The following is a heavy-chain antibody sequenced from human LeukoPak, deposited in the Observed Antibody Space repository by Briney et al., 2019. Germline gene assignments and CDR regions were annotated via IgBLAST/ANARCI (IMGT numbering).Heavy chain of an antibody. CDR3: ARGISGYDRYYYYYYYMDV. CDR1: GGSFSGYY. CDR2: IYYSGST. V-gene: IGHV4-34*01. Sequence: PSETLSLTCAVYGGSFSGYYWSWIRQPPGKGLEWIGYIYYSGSTYYNPSLKSRVTISVDTSKNQFSLKLSSVTAADTAVYYCARGISGYDRYYYYYYYMDVWGKGTTVTVSS. D-gene: IGHD5-12*01. J-gene: IGHJ6*03.